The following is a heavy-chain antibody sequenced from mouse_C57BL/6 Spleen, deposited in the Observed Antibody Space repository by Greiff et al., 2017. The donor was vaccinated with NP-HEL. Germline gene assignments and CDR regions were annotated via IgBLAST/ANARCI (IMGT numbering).Heavy chain of an antibody. V-gene: IGHV1-22*01. Sequence: VQLQQSGPELVKPGASVKMSCKASGYTFTDYNMHWVKQSHGKSLEWIGYINPNNGGTSYNQKFKGKATLTVNKSSSTAYMELRSLTSEDSAVYYCARYRYYGSSHYYAMDYWGQGTSVTVSS. CDR3: ARYRYYGSSHYYAMDY. CDR2: INPNNGGT. J-gene: IGHJ4*01. D-gene: IGHD1-1*01. CDR1: GYTFTDYN.